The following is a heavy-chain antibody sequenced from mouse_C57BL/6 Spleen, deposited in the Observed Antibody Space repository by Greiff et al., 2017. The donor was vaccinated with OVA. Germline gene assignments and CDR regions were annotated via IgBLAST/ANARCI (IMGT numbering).Heavy chain of an antibody. D-gene: IGHD2-2*01. CDR2: IHPTNGST. CDR3: ARRGYDETWFAY. V-gene: IGHV1-64*01. CDR1: GYTFTSYW. Sequence: QVQLKQPGAELVKPGASVKLSCKASGYTFTSYWMHWVKQRPGQGLEWIGMIHPTNGSTNYNEKFKSKATLTVDKSSSTAYMQLSSLTSEDSAVYYCARRGYDETWFAYWGQGTLVTVSA. J-gene: IGHJ3*01.